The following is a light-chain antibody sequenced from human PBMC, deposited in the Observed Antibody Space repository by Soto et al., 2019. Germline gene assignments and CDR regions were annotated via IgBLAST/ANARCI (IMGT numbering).Light chain of an antibody. CDR1: QGISNY. CDR3: YQYDSSPWT. CDR2: AAS. V-gene: IGKV1-16*02. Sequence: DIQMTQSPSSLSASXXDRVTITCRGSQGISNYLAWFQQRPGKAPKXXIYAASSLQSGVPSKFSGSGSGTDFTLTISRLEPEDFAVYFCYQYDSSPWTFGQGTKVDI. J-gene: IGKJ1*01.